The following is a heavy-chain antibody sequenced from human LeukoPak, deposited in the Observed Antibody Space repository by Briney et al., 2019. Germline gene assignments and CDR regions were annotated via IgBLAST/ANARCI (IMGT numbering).Heavy chain of an antibody. D-gene: IGHD1-26*01. CDR3: AKGHARGATGLYFDY. CDR2: IGGSGVSA. CDR1: GFTFSSYT. J-gene: IGHJ4*02. V-gene: IGHV3-23*01. Sequence: GGSLRLSCAASGFTFSSYTMSSVREAPGEGREGVSVIGGSGVSAYYAESEKGRFTNSRDNYSNTLYLQMDSLRAEDTAVYCCAKGHARGATGLYFDYWGQGTLVTVSS.